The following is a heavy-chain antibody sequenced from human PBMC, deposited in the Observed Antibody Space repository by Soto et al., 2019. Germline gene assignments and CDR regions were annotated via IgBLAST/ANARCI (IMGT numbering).Heavy chain of an antibody. V-gene: IGHV3-7*03. CDR2: IKQDGSDK. CDR3: ARERGQRVRFDF. Sequence: EVQLVESGGGLVQPGGSLRLSCRASGFTFSSHWMTWVRQAPGKGLEWVANIKQDGSDKNFADSVKGRFTISRDNAKNSVYLQMNSLRAEDTAVYYCARERGQRVRFDFWGQGALVTVSS. CDR1: GFTFSSHW. D-gene: IGHD3-16*01. J-gene: IGHJ4*02.